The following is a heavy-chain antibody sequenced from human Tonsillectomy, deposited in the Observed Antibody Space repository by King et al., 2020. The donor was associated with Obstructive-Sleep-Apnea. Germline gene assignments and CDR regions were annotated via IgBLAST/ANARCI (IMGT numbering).Heavy chain of an antibody. CDR1: GFTFSSYA. CDR3: ARVNNFWSAHYDY. Sequence: VQLVESGGGVVQPGRSLRLSCVASGFTFSSYAMHWVRQAPGKGLEWVAVISFDGSKNNYADSVKGRFTISRDNSKNLLSLQMDSLRAEDASVYYCARVNNFWSAHYDYWGQGTLVTVSS. CDR2: ISFDGSKN. J-gene: IGHJ4*02. D-gene: IGHD3-3*01. V-gene: IGHV3-30*04.